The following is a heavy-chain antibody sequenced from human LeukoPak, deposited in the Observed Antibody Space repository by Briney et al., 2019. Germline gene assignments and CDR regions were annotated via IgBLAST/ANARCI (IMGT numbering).Heavy chain of an antibody. Sequence: SETLSLTCTVSGYSISSGYYWGWIRQPPGKGLVWIGSIYHSGSTYYNPSLKSRVTISLHTSKNQFSLKLSSVTAADTAVYYCARDRSVTSSFDYWGQGTLVTVSS. CDR3: ARDRSVTSSFDY. V-gene: IGHV4-38-2*02. CDR1: GYSISSGYY. D-gene: IGHD4-11*01. CDR2: IYHSGST. J-gene: IGHJ4*02.